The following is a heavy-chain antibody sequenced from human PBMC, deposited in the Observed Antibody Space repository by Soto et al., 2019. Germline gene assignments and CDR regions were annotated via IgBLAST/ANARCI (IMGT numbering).Heavy chain of an antibody. CDR3: ARETGENWTYEAH. J-gene: IGHJ1*01. CDR2: ITINGNT. Sequence: SETLSLTCRFSVAYISDFSWSWIRHPAGKGLEWIGRITINGNTQKNPSFKSRVTMSIDTSRNHFSLNLQSATAADTALYYCARETGENWTYEAHWGPGTLVIVSS. V-gene: IGHV4-4*07. CDR1: VAYISDFS. D-gene: IGHD1-7*01.